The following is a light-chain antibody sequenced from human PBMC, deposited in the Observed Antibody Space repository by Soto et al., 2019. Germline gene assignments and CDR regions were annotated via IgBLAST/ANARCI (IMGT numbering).Light chain of an antibody. CDR1: QSVSSN. CDR2: GAS. Sequence: EIVMTQSPATLSVSPGERATLSCRASQSVSSNLAWYQQKPGQAPRLLIYGASTRATGIPARFSGSGSGTEFTLTISSLQSEDFAVYYYQNYNSYSEAFGQGTKVELK. V-gene: IGKV3-15*01. CDR3: QNYNSYSEA. J-gene: IGKJ1*01.